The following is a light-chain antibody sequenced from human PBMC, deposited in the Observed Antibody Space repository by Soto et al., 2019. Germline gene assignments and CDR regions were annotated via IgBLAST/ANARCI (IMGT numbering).Light chain of an antibody. Sequence: AIPLTQSPSSLSASVGDRVTITCRASHGISSALAWYQQKPGKAPKLLIYDASSLESGVPSRFSGSGSGTDFTLTISSLQPEDFATYYCQQFNSYLTFGGGTKVEIK. CDR1: HGISSA. J-gene: IGKJ4*01. CDR2: DAS. CDR3: QQFNSYLT. V-gene: IGKV1-13*02.